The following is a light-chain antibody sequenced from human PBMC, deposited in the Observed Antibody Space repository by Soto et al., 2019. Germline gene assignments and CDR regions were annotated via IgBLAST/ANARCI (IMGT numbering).Light chain of an antibody. V-gene: IGKV3-20*01. Sequence: STSPGALSLTTRERATLYCMASQSVSGSYLAWYQQKPGQAPRLLIYGASSRATGIPDRFSGSGSGTDFTLTISRLEPEDFAVYYCQQYGSSPWTVGQGTKVDI. CDR3: QQYGSSPWT. CDR1: QSVSGSY. CDR2: GAS. J-gene: IGKJ1*01.